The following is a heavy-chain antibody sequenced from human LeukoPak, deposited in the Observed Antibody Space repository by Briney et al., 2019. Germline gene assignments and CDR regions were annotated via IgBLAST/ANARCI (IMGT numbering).Heavy chain of an antibody. CDR2: IYSGGCT. V-gene: IGHV3-66*01. CDR3: ARDLLDTAMVG. J-gene: IGHJ4*02. D-gene: IGHD5-18*01. Sequence: GGSLRLSCAASGFTFRSYAMSWVRQAPGKGLEWVSGIYSGGCTYYADSVKGRFTISRDNSKNTLYLQMNSLRAEDTAVYYCARDLLDTAMVGWGQGTLVTVSS. CDR1: GFTFRSYA.